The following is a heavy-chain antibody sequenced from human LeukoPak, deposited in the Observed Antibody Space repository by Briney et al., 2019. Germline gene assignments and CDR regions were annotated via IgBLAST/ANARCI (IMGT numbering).Heavy chain of an antibody. D-gene: IGHD3-10*01. J-gene: IGHJ5*02. CDR2: INPNSGGS. V-gene: IGHV1-2*02. Sequence: ASVTVTCKASGYTFTDYYMHWVRQDPAQGLEWMGWINPNSGGSNYAQKFQGRVTMTRDTSISTAYMELSRLRSDDTAIYYCARWFQWCGKLLKTKPHNWSDPWGQGSLVTVSS. CDR3: ARWFQWCGKLLKTKPHNWSDP. CDR1: GYTFTDYY.